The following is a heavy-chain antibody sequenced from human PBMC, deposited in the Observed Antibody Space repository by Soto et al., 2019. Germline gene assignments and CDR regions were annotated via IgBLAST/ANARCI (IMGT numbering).Heavy chain of an antibody. D-gene: IGHD6-19*01. V-gene: IGHV4-39*01. CDR2: FYYRGST. CDR1: GGSISSSTYY. CDR3: ASLSGWPMYNWFHX. J-gene: IGHJ5*02. Sequence: PSETLSLTFTVSGGSISSSTYYWGWIRQPPGKGLELIGSFYYRGSTYYNPSLKSRVTISVDTSKNQFSLKLSSVTAADTALYYCASLSGWPMYNWFHXWGQVTVFTVSX.